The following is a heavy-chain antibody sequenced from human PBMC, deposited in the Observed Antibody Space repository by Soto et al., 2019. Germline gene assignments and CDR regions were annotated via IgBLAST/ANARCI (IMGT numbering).Heavy chain of an antibody. Sequence: GGSLRLSCAASGFTFTTAWINWVRQAPGKGLEWVANIKQDGSEKYYVDSVKGRFTISRDNAKNSLYLQMNSLRAEDTAVYYCARVESWLYYFDYWGQGTLVTVSS. J-gene: IGHJ4*02. CDR1: GFTFTTAW. CDR3: ARVESWLYYFDY. D-gene: IGHD3-9*01. CDR2: IKQDGSEK. V-gene: IGHV3-7*01.